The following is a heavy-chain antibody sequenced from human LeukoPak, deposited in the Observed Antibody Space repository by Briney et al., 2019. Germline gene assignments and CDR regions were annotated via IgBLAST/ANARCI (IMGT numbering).Heavy chain of an antibody. CDR3: ARDHGLTYSTSSKANYFDY. Sequence: ASVKVSCKASGYTFPNYGISWVRQAPGQGLEWMGWISTYNGDTNYAQKLQGRVTMTTDTSTNTAYMELRSLRSDDTAVYYCARDHGLTYSTSSKANYFDYWGQGTLVTVSS. CDR1: GYTFPNYG. CDR2: ISTYNGDT. J-gene: IGHJ4*02. D-gene: IGHD6-6*01. V-gene: IGHV1-18*01.